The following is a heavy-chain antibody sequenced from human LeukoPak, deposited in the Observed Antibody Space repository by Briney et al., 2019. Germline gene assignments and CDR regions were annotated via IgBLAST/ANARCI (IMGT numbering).Heavy chain of an antibody. CDR3: ASTFPYCSSGTCAL. CDR1: GLTFSRYW. CDR2: ISPDGNRE. D-gene: IGHD2-15*01. Sequence: GGSLRLSCAASGLTFSRYWMTWVRQGPGKGLEWVATISPDGNRENYVDSVKGRFSISRDNAKNSLFLPMRSLRAEDTAMYYCASTFPYCSSGTCALGGQGTLVTVSS. V-gene: IGHV3-7*01. J-gene: IGHJ4*02.